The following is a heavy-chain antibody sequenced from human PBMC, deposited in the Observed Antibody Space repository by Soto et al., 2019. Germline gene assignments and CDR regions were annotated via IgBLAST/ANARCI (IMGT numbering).Heavy chain of an antibody. V-gene: IGHV1-69*13. Sequence: ASVEVSCKASGGTFSSYAISWVRQAPGQGLEWMGGIIPIFGTANYAQKFQGRVTITADESTSTAYMELSSLRSEDTAVYYCARAYCGGDCYTVLGDAFDIWGQGTMVTVSS. CDR1: GGTFSSYA. CDR3: ARAYCGGDCYTVLGDAFDI. D-gene: IGHD2-21*02. CDR2: IIPIFGTA. J-gene: IGHJ3*02.